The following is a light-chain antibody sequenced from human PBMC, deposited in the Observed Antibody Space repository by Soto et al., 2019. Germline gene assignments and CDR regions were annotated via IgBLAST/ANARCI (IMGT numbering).Light chain of an antibody. J-gene: IGKJ2*01. CDR3: QQYDRSPNT. CDR2: GTS. V-gene: IGKV3-20*01. CDR1: QSVSRGH. Sequence: EIVLTQSPGTLSLSPGERVTLSCRASQSVSRGHLAWYQHKPGQAPRLLIYGTSSRATGTPDRFGGSGSGTDFTLTIRGLEPEDFGVYYCQQYDRSPNTFGQGTKLEIK.